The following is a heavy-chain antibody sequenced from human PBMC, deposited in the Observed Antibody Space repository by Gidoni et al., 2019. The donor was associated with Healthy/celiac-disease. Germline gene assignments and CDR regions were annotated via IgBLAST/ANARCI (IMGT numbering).Heavy chain of an antibody. CDR1: GYTFTSSY. D-gene: IGHD3-10*01. Sequence: QVQLVQSGAEVKKPGASVKVSCKASGYTFTSSYIHWVRQAPGQGLEWMGIINPSGGSTSYAQKFQGRVTMTRDTSTSTVYMELSSLRSEDTAVYYCARDRVLLWFGELFTADAFDIWGQGTMVTVSS. CDR3: ARDRVLLWFGELFTADAFDI. CDR2: INPSGGST. V-gene: IGHV1-46*03. J-gene: IGHJ3*02.